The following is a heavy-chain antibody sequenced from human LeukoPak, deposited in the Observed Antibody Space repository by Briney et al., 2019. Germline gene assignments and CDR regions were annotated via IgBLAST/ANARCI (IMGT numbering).Heavy chain of an antibody. CDR2: ISAYNGNT. D-gene: IGHD6-19*01. J-gene: IGHJ6*03. CDR3: ARADGGWYAGYYYYYMDV. Sequence: ASVKVSCKASGYTFTSYGISWVRQAPGQGLEWMGWISAYNGNTNYAQKLQGRATMTTDTSTSTAYMELRSLRSDDTAVYYCARADGGWYAGYYYYYMDVWGKGTTVTISS. V-gene: IGHV1-18*01. CDR1: GYTFTSYG.